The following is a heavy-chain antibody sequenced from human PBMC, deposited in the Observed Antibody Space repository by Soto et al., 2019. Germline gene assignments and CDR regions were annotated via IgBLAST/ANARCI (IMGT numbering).Heavy chain of an antibody. CDR2: IYYSGST. D-gene: IGHD4-17*01. V-gene: IGHV4-61*01. J-gene: IGHJ6*02. Sequence: SETLSLTCTVSGGSVSSGSYYWSWIRQPPGKGLEWIGYIYYSGSTNYNPSLKSRVTISVDTSKNQFSLKLSSVTAADTAVYYCARGPTVVRYYYGMDVWGQGTTVTVSS. CDR3: ARGPTVVRYYYGMDV. CDR1: GGSVSSGSYY.